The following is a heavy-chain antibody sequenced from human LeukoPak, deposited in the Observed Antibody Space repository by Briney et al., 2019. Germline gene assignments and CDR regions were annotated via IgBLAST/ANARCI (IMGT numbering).Heavy chain of an antibody. V-gene: IGHV4-38-2*01. CDR1: GYSISSGYY. Sequence: SETLSLTCAVSGYSISSGYYWGWIRQPPGKGREWIGSIYHSGSTYYNPSLKSRVTISVDTSKNQFYLKLSSVTAADTAVYYCARSTYYDFWSGYPFDYWGQGTLVTVSS. D-gene: IGHD3-3*01. J-gene: IGHJ4*02. CDR2: IYHSGST. CDR3: ARSTYYDFWSGYPFDY.